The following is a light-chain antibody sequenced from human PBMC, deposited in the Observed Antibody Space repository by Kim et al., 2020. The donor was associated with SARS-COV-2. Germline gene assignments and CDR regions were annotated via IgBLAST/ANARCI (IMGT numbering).Light chain of an antibody. J-gene: IGLJ2*01. CDR1: KLEDKY. CDR3: QTWDSSSVI. V-gene: IGLV3-1*01. CDR2: QDT. Sequence: SYELTQPPSVSVSPGQTANITCSGDKLEDKYVCWYQQKAGQSPVLLIYQDTKWPSGIPERFSGSNSGNTATLTISGTQAMDEADYYCQTWDSSSVIFGGGTQLTVL.